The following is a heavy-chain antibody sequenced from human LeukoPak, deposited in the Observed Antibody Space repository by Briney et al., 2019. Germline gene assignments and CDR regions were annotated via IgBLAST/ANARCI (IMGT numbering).Heavy chain of an antibody. J-gene: IGHJ5*02. V-gene: IGHV2-5*01. CDR2: IFWNDDK. Sequence: ASGPTLVNPTQTLTLTCTFSGFSLSTRGVGVGWIRQPPGKALEWLALIFWNDDKRYSPSLKSRLTITKDTSKNQVVLTMTNMDPVDTATYYCTHRSYGDYVLASWGQGTLVTVSS. CDR1: GFSLSTRGVG. CDR3: THRSYGDYVLAS. D-gene: IGHD4-17*01.